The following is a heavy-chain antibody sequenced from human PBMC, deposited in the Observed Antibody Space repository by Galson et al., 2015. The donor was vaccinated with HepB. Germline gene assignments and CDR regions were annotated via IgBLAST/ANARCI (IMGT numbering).Heavy chain of an antibody. CDR1: GGTFSSYA. CDR2: IIPIFGTA. V-gene: IGHV1-69*13. D-gene: IGHD2-15*01. J-gene: IGHJ3*02. Sequence: SVKVSCKASGGTFSSYAISWVRQAPGQGLEWMGGIIPIFGTANYAQKFQGRVTITADESTSTAYMELSSLRSEDTAVYYCARADIVVVVAAIYDAFDIWGQGTMVTVSS. CDR3: ARADIVVVVAAIYDAFDI.